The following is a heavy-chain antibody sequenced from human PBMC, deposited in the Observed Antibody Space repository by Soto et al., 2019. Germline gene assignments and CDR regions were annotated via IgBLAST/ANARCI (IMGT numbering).Heavy chain of an antibody. CDR1: GGSISSSSYY. D-gene: IGHD3-16*02. CDR2: IYYSGST. CDR3: ASTYYDYIWGSYRPNWFDP. J-gene: IGHJ5*02. Sequence: SETLSLTCTVSGGSISSSSYYWGWIRQPPGKGLEWIGSIYYSGSTYYNPSLKSRVTISVDTSKNQFSLKLSSVTAADTAVYYCASTYYDYIWGSYRPNWFDPWGQGTLVTVS. V-gene: IGHV4-39*01.